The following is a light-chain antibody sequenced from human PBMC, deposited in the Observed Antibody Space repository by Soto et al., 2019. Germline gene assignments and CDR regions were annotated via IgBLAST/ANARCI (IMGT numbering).Light chain of an antibody. CDR3: AACDDSLNGVL. V-gene: IGLV1-44*01. CDR1: NSNIGSNS. CDR2: SSS. J-gene: IGLJ2*01. Sequence: QSVLTQPPSASGTPGQRVTISCSGSNSNIGSNSVTWYQQLPGTAPKVFIYSSSQRPSGVPDRFSGSKSGTSASLAISGLQSEDEADYYCAACDDSLNGVLFGGGTKLTVL.